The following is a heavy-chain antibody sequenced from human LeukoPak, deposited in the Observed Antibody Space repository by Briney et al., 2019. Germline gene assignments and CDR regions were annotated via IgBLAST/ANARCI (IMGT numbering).Heavy chain of an antibody. CDR2: IYHSGST. J-gene: IGHJ4*02. CDR1: GGSISSSNW. V-gene: IGHV4-4*02. Sequence: SGTLSLTCAVSGGSISSSNWWSWVRQPPGKGLERIGEIYHSGSTNYNPSLKSRVTISVDKSKNQFSLKLSSVTAADTAVYYCARGSYYDSSGSIDYWGQGTLVTVSS. D-gene: IGHD3-22*01. CDR3: ARGSYYDSSGSIDY.